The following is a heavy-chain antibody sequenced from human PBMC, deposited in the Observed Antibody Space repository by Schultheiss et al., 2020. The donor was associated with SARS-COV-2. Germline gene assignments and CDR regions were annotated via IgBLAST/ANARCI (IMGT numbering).Heavy chain of an antibody. D-gene: IGHD2-21*01. CDR2: ISAYNGNT. Sequence: ASVKVSCKASGYTFTSYGISWVRQAPGQGLEWMGWISAYNGNTNYAQKFQGWVTMTRDTSISTAYMELSRLRSDDTAVYYCARSGVGVRRPYYYGMDVWGQGTTVTVSS. CDR1: GYTFTSYG. V-gene: IGHV1-18*01. J-gene: IGHJ6*02. CDR3: ARSGVGVRRPYYYGMDV.